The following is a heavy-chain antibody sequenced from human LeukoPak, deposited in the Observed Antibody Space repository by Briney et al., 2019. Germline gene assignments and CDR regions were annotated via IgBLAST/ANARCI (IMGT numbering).Heavy chain of an antibody. CDR2: IDPSDSYT. J-gene: IGHJ4*02. CDR1: GYSSTSYW. V-gene: IGHV5-10-1*01. Sequence: GESLEISCKGSGYSSTSYWISWVRQMPGKGLEWMGRIDPSDSYTNYSPSFQGHVTISADKSISTAYLQWSSLKASDTAMYYCARGYCSSTSCYGIGDYWGQGTLVTVSS. CDR3: ARGYCSSTSCYGIGDY. D-gene: IGHD2-2*01.